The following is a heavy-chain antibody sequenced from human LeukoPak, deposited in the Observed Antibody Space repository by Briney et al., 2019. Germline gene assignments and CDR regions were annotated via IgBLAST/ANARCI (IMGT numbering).Heavy chain of an antibody. CDR2: IYYSGST. CDR1: GGSISSYY. D-gene: IGHD6-6*01. V-gene: IGHV4-59*01. Sequence: SETLSLTCTVSGGSISSYYWSWIRQPPGKGLEWIGYIYYSGSTNYNPSLKSRVTISVDTSKNQFSLKLSSVTAADTAVYYCARDQGSPYNWFDPWGQGTLVTVSS. J-gene: IGHJ5*02. CDR3: ARDQGSPYNWFDP.